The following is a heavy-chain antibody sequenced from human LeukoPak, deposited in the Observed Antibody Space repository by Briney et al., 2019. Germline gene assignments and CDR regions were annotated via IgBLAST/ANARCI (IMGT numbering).Heavy chain of an antibody. V-gene: IGHV1-18*01. D-gene: IGHD2-2*01. J-gene: IGHJ6*03. CDR2: ISTYNGNT. Sequence: ASVKVSCKASGYTFTSYGISWARQAPGQGLEWMGWISTYNGNTKYAQNLQGRVTMTTDTSTSTAYMELRSLRSDDTAVYYCARDREVLLCSSSTCYGSGMDVWGKGTTVIVS. CDR3: ARDREVLLCSSSTCYGSGMDV. CDR1: GYTFTSYG.